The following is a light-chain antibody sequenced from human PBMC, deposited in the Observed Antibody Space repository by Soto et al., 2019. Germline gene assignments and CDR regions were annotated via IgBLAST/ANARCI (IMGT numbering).Light chain of an antibody. V-gene: IGLV7-46*01. CDR1: TGAVTNGHY. CDR3: HSYDDSLSGSV. CDR2: DTT. J-gene: IGLJ3*02. Sequence: QTVVTQEPSLTVSPGGTVTLTCGSSTGAVTNGHYPYWFQQKPGQAPRTLIYDTTNRHSWTPARFSGSLLGGKAALTLSGAQPEDEADYYCHSYDDSLSGSVFGGGTKLTVL.